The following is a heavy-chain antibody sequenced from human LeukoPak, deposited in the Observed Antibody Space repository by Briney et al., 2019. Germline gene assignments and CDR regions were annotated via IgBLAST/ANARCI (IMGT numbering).Heavy chain of an antibody. V-gene: IGHV3-23*01. CDR3: AKSVGYHSDRSGYYWLRTFDS. Sequence: RRSLSLSCVPSGFTVSSYPMSCVRGAAGKGLGWVASIRGAGLNPYYADSEKARYTISRDESKKTRYLKINCLLAENTAVYYCAKSVGYHSDRSGYYWLRTFDSWGQGTLVTVSS. D-gene: IGHD3-22*01. J-gene: IGHJ4*02. CDR1: GFTVSSYP. CDR2: IRGAGLNP.